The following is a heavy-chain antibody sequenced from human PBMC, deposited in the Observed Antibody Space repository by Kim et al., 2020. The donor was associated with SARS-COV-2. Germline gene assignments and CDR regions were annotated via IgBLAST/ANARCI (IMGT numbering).Heavy chain of an antibody. D-gene: IGHD5-12*01. CDR3: VSGYDSFSLDF. Sequence: ASVKVSCEASGHTFSGNYIHWVRQAPGQRLEWMGRIDANSGDTDYAKRSQGRVAMTVDTSISTAYMELRSLRADDTAVYFCVSGYDSFSLDFLVQGTLVT. V-gene: IGHV1-2*06. J-gene: IGHJ4*02. CDR1: GHTFSGNY. CDR2: IDANSGDT.